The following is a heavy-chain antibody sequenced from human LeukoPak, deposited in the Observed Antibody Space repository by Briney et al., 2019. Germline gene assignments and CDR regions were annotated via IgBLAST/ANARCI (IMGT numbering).Heavy chain of an antibody. CDR3: ASQDIVVVSTSAEYFQH. D-gene: IGHD2-2*01. CDR1: GGSISSYY. V-gene: IGHV4-4*07. Sequence: PSETLSLTCTVSGGSISSYYWSWVRQPAGKGLEWIGRIYTIASTNYTPSLKTRVTMSVDTSKNQFSLKLSSVPAADTAVYYCASQDIVVVSTSAEYFQHWGQGTLVTVSS. CDR2: IYTIAST. J-gene: IGHJ1*01.